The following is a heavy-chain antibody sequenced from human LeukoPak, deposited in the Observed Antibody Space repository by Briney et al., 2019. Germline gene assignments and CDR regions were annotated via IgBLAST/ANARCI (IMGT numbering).Heavy chain of an antibody. CDR1: GYRFTSYW. CDR3: ARREYYGSGSYGAFDI. Sequence: GASLQISCKGSGYRFTSYWIGWVRQMPGKGLEGMGFIYPGDSDTRYNPSFQGQVTISADKSISTTYLQWSSLKASDTAMYYCARREYYGSGSYGAFDIWGQGTMVTVCS. D-gene: IGHD3-10*01. V-gene: IGHV5-51*01. CDR2: IYPGDSDT. J-gene: IGHJ3*02.